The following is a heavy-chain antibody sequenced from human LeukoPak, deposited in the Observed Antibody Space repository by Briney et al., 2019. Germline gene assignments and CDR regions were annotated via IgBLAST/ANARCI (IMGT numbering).Heavy chain of an antibody. V-gene: IGHV3-11*05. CDR2: LSSSSSYT. J-gene: IGHJ3*02. Sequence: GGSLRPSCAASGFTFSDYYMSWIHQAPGKGLEWVSYLSSSSSYTNYADSVKGRFTISRDNAKNSLYLQMNSLRAEDTAVYYCARDRYSYGDDAFDIWGQGTMVTVSS. CDR3: ARDRYSYGDDAFDI. CDR1: GFTFSDYY. D-gene: IGHD5-18*01.